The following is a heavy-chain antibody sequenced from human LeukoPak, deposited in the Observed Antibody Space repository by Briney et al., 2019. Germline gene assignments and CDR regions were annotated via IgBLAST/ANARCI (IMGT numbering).Heavy chain of an antibody. CDR1: GGSISSSNDY. V-gene: IGHV4-39*07. CDR2: IYYSGST. Sequence: SETLSLTCTVSGGSISSSNDYWGWIRHPPGKGLEGSGSIYYSGSTYYNPTLKRRVTISVDTSKNQSSLKLSSVTAADTAVYYCEGSSSERGDYYYYYMDVWGKGTTVTVSS. D-gene: IGHD6-6*01. J-gene: IGHJ6*03. CDR3: EGSSSERGDYYYYYMDV.